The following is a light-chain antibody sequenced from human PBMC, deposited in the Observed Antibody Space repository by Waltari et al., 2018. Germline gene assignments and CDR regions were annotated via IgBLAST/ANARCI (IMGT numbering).Light chain of an antibody. CDR1: SSDVGDSYS. Sequence: QSALPQPRSVSGSPGQSVTISCTGTSSDVGDSYSVSWSQQNPGKAPKLLIYDVNKRPSGVPYRFSGSKSGNTASLTISGLQPEDEADYYCSSYAGSSTLVFGGGTKLTVL. CDR3: SSYAGSSTLV. J-gene: IGLJ3*02. CDR2: DVN. V-gene: IGLV2-11*01.